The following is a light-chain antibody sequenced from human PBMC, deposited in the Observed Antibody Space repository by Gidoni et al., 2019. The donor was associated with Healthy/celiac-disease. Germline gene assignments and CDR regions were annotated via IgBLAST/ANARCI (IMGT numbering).Light chain of an antibody. Sequence: EIVMTQSPATLSVSPGERATLSCRARQSVSSNLAWYQQKPGQAPRLLISGASTRATGSPARFSVSGSGTEFTLTISSRQSEDVAVYYCQQYNNWPTGDTFXXXTKLEIK. CDR1: QSVSSN. V-gene: IGKV3-15*01. CDR3: QQYNNWPTGDT. CDR2: GAS. J-gene: IGKJ2*01.